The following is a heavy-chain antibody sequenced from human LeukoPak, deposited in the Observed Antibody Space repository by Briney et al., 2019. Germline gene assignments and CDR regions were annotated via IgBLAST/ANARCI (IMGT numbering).Heavy chain of an antibody. V-gene: IGHV3-7*01. CDR3: ARVLVQATTLDY. CDR1: GFTFSSYW. J-gene: IGHJ4*02. CDR2: IKQDGSEK. Sequence: GGSLRLSCAASGFTFSSYWMSWVCQAPGKGLGWVANIKQDGSEKYYVDSVKGRFTISRDNAKNSLYLQMNSPRAEDTAVYYCARVLVQATTLDYWGQGTLVTVSS. D-gene: IGHD5-12*01.